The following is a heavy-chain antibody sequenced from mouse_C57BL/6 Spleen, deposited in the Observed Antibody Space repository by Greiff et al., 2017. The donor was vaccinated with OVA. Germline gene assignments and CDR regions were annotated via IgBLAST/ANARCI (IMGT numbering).Heavy chain of an antibody. J-gene: IGHJ2*01. D-gene: IGHD1-1*01. Sequence: EVKVEESGGGLVQPGGSMKLSCAASGFTFSDAWMDWVRQSPEKGLEWVAEIRNKANNHATYYAESVKGRFTISRDDSKSSVYLQMNSVRAEDTGIYYCTRRYTVVADYFDYWGQGTTLTVSS. CDR1: GFTFSDAW. V-gene: IGHV6-6*01. CDR2: IRNKANNHAT. CDR3: TRRYTVVADYFDY.